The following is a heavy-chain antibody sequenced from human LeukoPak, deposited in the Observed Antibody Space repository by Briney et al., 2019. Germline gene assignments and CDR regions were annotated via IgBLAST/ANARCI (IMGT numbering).Heavy chain of an antibody. CDR1: GGSISRYY. V-gene: IGHV4-59*01. CDR3: VRSYNIAVIGQYYYAMDV. J-gene: IGHJ6*02. Sequence: SETLSLTCSVSGGSISRYYWSWIRQPPGKGLEWIGYIHYSGSTNYNPSLKSRVTISVDMSKNQFSLKLTSVTTADTALYYCVRSYNIAVIGQYYYAMDVWGQGTTVTVSS. CDR2: IHYSGST. D-gene: IGHD6-19*01.